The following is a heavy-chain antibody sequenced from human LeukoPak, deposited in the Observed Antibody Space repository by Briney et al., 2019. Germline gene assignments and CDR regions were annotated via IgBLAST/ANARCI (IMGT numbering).Heavy chain of an antibody. CDR3: AVNSTKHTFDI. V-gene: IGHV4-59*08. Sequence: PSETLSLTCTVSGGSISTYYWSWIRQSPGKGLEWIGSIYYSGSTSCNPSLKSRVTISVDTSKNQFSLELSSVTAADTAVYYCAVNSTKHTFDIWGQGTMVTVSS. D-gene: IGHD1-1*01. CDR2: IYYSGST. CDR1: GGSISTYY. J-gene: IGHJ3*02.